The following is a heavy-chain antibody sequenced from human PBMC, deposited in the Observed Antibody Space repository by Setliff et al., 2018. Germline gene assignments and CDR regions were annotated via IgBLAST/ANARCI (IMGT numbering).Heavy chain of an antibody. CDR2: ISSSSSYI. J-gene: IGHJ6*03. CDR3: VRDDVRGYYMDV. Sequence: GGSLRLSCAASGFTFSSYSMNWVRQAPGKGLEWVSSISSSSSYIYYADSVKGRFTISRDNAKNSLYLQMNSLRAEDTAVYYCVRDDVRGYYMDVWGKGTTVTVSS. CDR1: GFTFSSYS. D-gene: IGHD3-10*02. V-gene: IGHV3-21*01.